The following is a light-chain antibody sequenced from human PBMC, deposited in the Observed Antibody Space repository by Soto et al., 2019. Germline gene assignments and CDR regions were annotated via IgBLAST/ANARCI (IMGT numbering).Light chain of an antibody. Sequence: DVVLTQSPLSLPVTPGQPASISCRSSQSLVHSSGNTYLNWFLQRPGQSPRRLIYKVSTRDSGVPDRVSGSGSDTDFTMNISRVEAEDVGIYYCMQTTHWPYTFGQGTKLEIK. J-gene: IGKJ2*01. CDR2: KVS. CDR1: QSLVHSSGNTY. V-gene: IGKV2-30*02. CDR3: MQTTHWPYT.